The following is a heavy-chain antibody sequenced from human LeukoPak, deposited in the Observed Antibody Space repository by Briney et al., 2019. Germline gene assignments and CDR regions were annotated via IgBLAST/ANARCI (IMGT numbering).Heavy chain of an antibody. J-gene: IGHJ4*02. V-gene: IGHV4-39*01. CDR3: ARRYYYDSRREYYFDY. CDR1: GGSISGSSYY. Sequence: SETLSLTCTVSGGSISGSSYYWGWIRQPPGKGLEWIGSIYYSGSTYYNPSLKSRVTISVDTSKNQFSLKLSSVTAADTAVYYCARRYYYDSRREYYFDYWGQGTLVTVSS. D-gene: IGHD3-22*01. CDR2: IYYSGST.